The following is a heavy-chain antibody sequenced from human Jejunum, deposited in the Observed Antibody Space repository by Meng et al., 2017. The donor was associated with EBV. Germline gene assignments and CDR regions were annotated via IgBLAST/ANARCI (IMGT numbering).Heavy chain of an antibody. CDR2: IFHIGTP. CDR3: ARDGGPSGSYAYWFDP. J-gene: IGHJ5*02. CDR1: GGSSSSSNW. D-gene: IGHD1-26*01. Sequence: VDLQESGQGLVNPLGTLSLTCAVSGGSSSSSNWWSWVRQPPGKGPEWIGEIFHIGTPNYNPTLKSRVTMSVDKSKNHFSLKLTSVTAADTAVYYCARDGGPSGSYAYWFDPWGQGTLVTVSS. V-gene: IGHV4-4*02.